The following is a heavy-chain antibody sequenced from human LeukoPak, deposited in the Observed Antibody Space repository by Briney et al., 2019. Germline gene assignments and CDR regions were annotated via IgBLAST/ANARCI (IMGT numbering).Heavy chain of an antibody. V-gene: IGHV3-23*01. D-gene: IGHD1-1*01. CDR3: ARAWDPWVERGDYFDY. CDR1: GFTFSSYA. J-gene: IGHJ4*02. CDR2: ISGSGGST. Sequence: GGSLRLSCAASGFTFSSYAMSWVRQAPGKGLEWVSAISGSGGSTYYADSVKGRFTISRDNAKNSLYLQMNSLRAEDTAVYYCARAWDPWVERGDYFDYWGQGTLVTVSS.